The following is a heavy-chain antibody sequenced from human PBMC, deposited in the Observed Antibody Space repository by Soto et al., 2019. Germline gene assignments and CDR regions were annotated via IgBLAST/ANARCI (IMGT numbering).Heavy chain of an antibody. D-gene: IGHD2-2*01. CDR3: ARLDCSSTSCYYYYYYMDV. J-gene: IGHJ6*03. V-gene: IGHV4-39*01. CDR1: GGSISSSSYY. Sequence: SETLSLTCTVSGGSISSSSYYWGWIRQPPGKGLEWIGSIYYSGSTYYNPSLKSRVTISVDTSKNQFSLKLSSVTAADTAVYYCARLDCSSTSCYYYYYYMDVWGKGTTVTVSS. CDR2: IYYSGST.